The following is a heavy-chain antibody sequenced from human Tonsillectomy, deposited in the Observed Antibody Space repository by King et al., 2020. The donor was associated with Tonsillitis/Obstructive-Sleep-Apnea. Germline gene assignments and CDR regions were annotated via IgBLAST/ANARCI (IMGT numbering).Heavy chain of an antibody. CDR2: ITGSGHTT. CDR1: GFTFSSSA. D-gene: IGHD3-16*01. V-gene: IGHV3-23*04. CDR3: ARDLLMLAAD. Sequence: VQLVESGGGLVQPGGSLRLSCAASGFTFSSSAMSWVRQTPGKGLEWVSAITGSGHTTYYADSVKGRFIISRYNSKNKLFLQMNSLSAEDTAVYYCARDLLMLAADWGQGTLVTVSS. J-gene: IGHJ4*02.